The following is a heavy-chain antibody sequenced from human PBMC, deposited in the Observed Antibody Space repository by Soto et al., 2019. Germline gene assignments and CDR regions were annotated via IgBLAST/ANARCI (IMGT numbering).Heavy chain of an antibody. CDR2: ISAYNGNT. Sequence: ASVKVSCKASGYTFTSYGISWVRQAPGQGLEWMGWISAYNGNTNYAQKLQGRVTMTTDTSTSTAYLELRSLRSDDTAVYYCARDYSRSDFWSGYLGGNWFDPWGQGTLVTVSS. D-gene: IGHD3-3*01. J-gene: IGHJ5*02. CDR1: GYTFTSYG. V-gene: IGHV1-18*01. CDR3: ARDYSRSDFWSGYLGGNWFDP.